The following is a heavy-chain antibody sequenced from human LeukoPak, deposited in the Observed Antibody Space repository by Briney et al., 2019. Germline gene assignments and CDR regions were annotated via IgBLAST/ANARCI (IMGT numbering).Heavy chain of an antibody. CDR2: IYYSGST. CDR3: ARFGRDGCDY. V-gene: IGHV4-59*01. D-gene: IGHD5-24*01. J-gene: IGHJ4*02. CDR1: GGSISSYY. Sequence: SETLSLTCTVSGGSISSYYWSWIRQPPGKGLEWIGYIYYSGSTNYNPSLKSRVTISVDTSKNQFSLKLSSVTAADTAVYYCARFGRDGCDYWGQGTLVTVSS.